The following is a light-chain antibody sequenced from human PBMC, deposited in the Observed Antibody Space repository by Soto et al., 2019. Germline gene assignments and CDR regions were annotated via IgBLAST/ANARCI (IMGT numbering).Light chain of an antibody. CDR3: QQYKSYPLT. CDR2: DAS. CDR1: QSISSW. J-gene: IGKJ4*01. Sequence: GDRVTITCRASQSISSWLAWYQQKPGKAPKFLIYDASNLESGVPSRFSGSGSGTEFTLTISSVQPDDFATYYCQQYKSYPLTFGGGTKVDI. V-gene: IGKV1-5*01.